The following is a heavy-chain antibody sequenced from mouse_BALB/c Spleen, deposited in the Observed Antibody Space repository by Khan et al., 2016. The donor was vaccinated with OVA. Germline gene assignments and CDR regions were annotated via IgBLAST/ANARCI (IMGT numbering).Heavy chain of an antibody. CDR2: INTYTGEP. Sequence: QIQLVQSGPELKKPGETVKISCKASGYTFTNYGMNWVKQAPGKGLKWMGWINTYTGEPTYADDFKGRFVFSLETSASTAYLQINNLKNEDTATYFCASGGYWYFDVWGAGTPVTVSS. V-gene: IGHV9-3-1*01. J-gene: IGHJ1*01. CDR1: GYTFTNYG. D-gene: IGHD1-1*02. CDR3: ASGGYWYFDV.